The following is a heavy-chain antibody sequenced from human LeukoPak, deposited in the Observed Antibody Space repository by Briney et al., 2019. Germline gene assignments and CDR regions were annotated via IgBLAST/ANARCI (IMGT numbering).Heavy chain of an antibody. Sequence: ASVKVSCKASGYTFTGYYMHWGREAPGQGGEWMGGINPNSGGTNYAQKFQGRVTMTSATSISTAYTELSRLRSDDTAVYYCARVERPGIAVAVDFDYWGQGTLVTVSS. CDR1: GYTFTGYY. CDR3: ARVERPGIAVAVDFDY. J-gene: IGHJ4*02. D-gene: IGHD6-19*01. CDR2: INPNSGGT. V-gene: IGHV1-2*02.